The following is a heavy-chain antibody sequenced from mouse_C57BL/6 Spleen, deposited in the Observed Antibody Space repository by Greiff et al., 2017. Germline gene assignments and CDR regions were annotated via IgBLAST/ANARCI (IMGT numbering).Heavy chain of an antibody. Sequence: QVQLQQPGAELVMPGASVKLSCKASGYTFTSYWMHWVKQRPGQGLEWIGEIDPSDSYTNYNQKFKGKSTLTVDKSSRTAYMQLSSLTSEDSAVYYCARWGVFITTVYAMGYWGQGASVTVAS. CDR3: ARWGVFITTVYAMGY. V-gene: IGHV1-69*01. CDR1: GYTFTSYW. J-gene: IGHJ4*01. CDR2: IDPSDSYT. D-gene: IGHD1-1*01.